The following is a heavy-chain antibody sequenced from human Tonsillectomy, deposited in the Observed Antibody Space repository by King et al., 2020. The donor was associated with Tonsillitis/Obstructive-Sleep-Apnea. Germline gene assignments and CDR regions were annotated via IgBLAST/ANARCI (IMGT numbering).Heavy chain of an antibody. CDR1: GVSISSRDYY. Sequence: QLQESGPGLVKPSETLSLTCTVSGVSISSRDYYWGWVRQSPGKGLEWIGSIYYSGTTYYNPSLESRVTMSVDTSNNQFSLRLTSVTAADTAVFYCGRQGGGARHNYYYYLDVWGKGTTVTVSS. D-gene: IGHD6-6*01. CDR2: IYYSGTT. J-gene: IGHJ6*03. CDR3: GRQGGGARHNYYYYLDV. V-gene: IGHV4-39*01.